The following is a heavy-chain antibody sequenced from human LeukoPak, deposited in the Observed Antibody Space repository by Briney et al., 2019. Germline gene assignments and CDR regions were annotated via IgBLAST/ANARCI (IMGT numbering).Heavy chain of an antibody. J-gene: IGHJ4*02. D-gene: IGHD1-26*01. Sequence: ASETLSLTCAVYGESFDGYYWSWIRQSPGKGLEWIGHINHVGITNHNPSLKSRVTISVDTSKNQFSLKLSSVTAADTAVYYCALESDPFVGAGRRGFDYWGQGTLVTVSS. V-gene: IGHV4-34*01. CDR2: INHVGIT. CDR3: ALESDPFVGAGRRGFDY. CDR1: GESFDGYY.